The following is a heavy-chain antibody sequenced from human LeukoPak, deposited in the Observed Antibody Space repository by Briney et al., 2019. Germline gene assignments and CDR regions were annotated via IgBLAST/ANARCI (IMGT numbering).Heavy chain of an antibody. D-gene: IGHD2-2*02. CDR3: ARVTVPAAIRKYYYMDV. CDR2: IYYSGST. Sequence: SETLSLTCTVSGGSISSYYWSWIRQPPGKGLEWIGYIYYSGSTNYNPSLKSRVTISVDTSKNQFSLKLSSVTAADTAVYYCARVTVPAAIRKYYYMDVWGKGTTVTVSS. CDR1: GGSISSYY. J-gene: IGHJ6*03. V-gene: IGHV4-59*01.